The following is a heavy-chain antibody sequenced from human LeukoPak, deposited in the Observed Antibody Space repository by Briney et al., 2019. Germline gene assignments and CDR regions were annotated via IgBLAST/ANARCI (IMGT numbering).Heavy chain of an antibody. CDR2: IKQDGVEK. CDR3: VRACDRSSCPYYFDS. J-gene: IGHJ4*02. D-gene: IGHD3-22*01. CDR1: GFTFSSYW. V-gene: IGHV3-7*03. Sequence: PGGSLRLSCAASGFTFSSYWMSWLRQAPGKGLESVANIKQDGVEKYHVDSVKGRFTISRDNAKKSLYLQMNSLRAGDTAVYYCVRACDRSSCPYYFDSWGQGTLVTVSS.